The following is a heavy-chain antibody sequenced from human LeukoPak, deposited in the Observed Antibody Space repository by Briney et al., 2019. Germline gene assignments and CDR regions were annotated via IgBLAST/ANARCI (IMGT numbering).Heavy chain of an antibody. CDR3: ARVDDILTGTPTVFDY. CDR1: GFTVSSNY. Sequence: GGSLRLSCAASGFTVSSNYMSWVRRAPGKGLEWVSVIYSGGSTYYADSVKGRFTITRDNSKNTLYLQMNSLRAEDTAVYYCARVDDILTGTPTVFDYWGQGTLVTVSS. V-gene: IGHV3-66*01. CDR2: IYSGGST. J-gene: IGHJ4*02. D-gene: IGHD3-9*01.